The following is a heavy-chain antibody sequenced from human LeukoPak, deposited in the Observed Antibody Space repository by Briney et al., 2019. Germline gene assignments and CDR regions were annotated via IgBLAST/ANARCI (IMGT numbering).Heavy chain of an antibody. CDR2: IHYSGTT. Sequence: SETLSLTCTVSGDSITAYYWNWIRQPPGRTLEWIGYIHYSGTTNSNPSLKSRVTMSVDTSKNQFSLRLNSVTAADTAVYYCARWGYSAWGPQRHAFDIWGQGAMVTVSS. CDR1: GDSITAYY. D-gene: IGHD2-15*01. V-gene: IGHV4-59*01. CDR3: ARWGYSAWGPQRHAFDI. J-gene: IGHJ3*02.